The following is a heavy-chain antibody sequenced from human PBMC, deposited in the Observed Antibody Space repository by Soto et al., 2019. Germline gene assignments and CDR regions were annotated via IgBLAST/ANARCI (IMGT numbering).Heavy chain of an antibody. V-gene: IGHV3-30-3*01. CDR3: ARDHRSYGYYYYGMDV. CDR1: GFTFSSYA. Sequence: GGSLRLSCAASGFTFSSYAMHWVRQAPGKGLEWVAVISYDGSNKYYADSVKGRFTISRDNSKITLYLQMNSLRAEDSAVYYCARDHRSYGYYYYGMDVWGQGTTVTVSS. J-gene: IGHJ6*02. CDR2: ISYDGSNK. D-gene: IGHD3-10*01.